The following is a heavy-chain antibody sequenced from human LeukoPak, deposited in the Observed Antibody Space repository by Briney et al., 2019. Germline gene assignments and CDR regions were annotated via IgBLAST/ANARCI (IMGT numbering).Heavy chain of an antibody. CDR3: ARVKEPFRITMVYGPYFDY. D-gene: IGHD3-10*01. CDR2: INPNSGGT. J-gene: IGHJ4*02. V-gene: IGHV1-2*02. CDR1: GYTFTGYY. Sequence: GASVKVSCKASGYTFTGYYMHWVRQAPGQGLEWMGWINPNSGGTNYAQKFQGRVTMTRDTSISTAYMELSRLRSDDTAVYYCARVKEPFRITMVYGPYFDYWGQGTLVTVSS.